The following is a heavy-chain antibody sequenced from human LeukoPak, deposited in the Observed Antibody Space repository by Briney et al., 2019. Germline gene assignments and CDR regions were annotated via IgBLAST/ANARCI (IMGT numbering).Heavy chain of an antibody. CDR2: IFYSGST. J-gene: IGHJ4*02. CDR3: ARAVRTIAAARPLGY. D-gene: IGHD6-13*01. Sequence: SETLSLTCTVSGGSINNYYWSWIRQPPGKGLEWVGYIFYSGSTNYNPSLKSRVTISVDTSKNQFSLKLSSVTAADTAVYYCARAVRTIAAARPLGYWGQGTLVTVSS. CDR1: GGSINNYY. V-gene: IGHV4-59*12.